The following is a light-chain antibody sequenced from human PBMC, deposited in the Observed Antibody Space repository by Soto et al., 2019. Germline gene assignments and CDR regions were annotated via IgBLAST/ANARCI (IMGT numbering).Light chain of an antibody. CDR2: AAS. V-gene: IGKV1-39*01. CDR1: QSISSY. J-gene: IGKJ5*01. CDR3: QQRSNWPSIT. Sequence: DIQMTQSPSSLSASVGDRVTITCRASQSISSYLNWYQQKPGKAPKLLIYAASSLQSGVPSRFSGSGSGTDFTLTINSLEPEDSAVYYCQQRSNWPSITLGQGTRLEIK.